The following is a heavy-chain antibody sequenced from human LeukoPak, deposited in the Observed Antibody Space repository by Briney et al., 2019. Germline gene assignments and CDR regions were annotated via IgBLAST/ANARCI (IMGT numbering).Heavy chain of an antibody. D-gene: IGHD6-13*01. CDR1: GFTFSSYA. CDR2: ISGSGGST. J-gene: IGHJ4*02. V-gene: IGHV3-23*01. Sequence: GGSLRLSCAASGFTFSSYAMSWVRQAPGKGLEWVSAISGSGGSTYYADSVKGRFTISRDNSKNTLYLQMNSLRAEDTAVYYCARFPGVAAAGTNFDYWGQGTLVTVSS. CDR3: ARFPGVAAAGTNFDY.